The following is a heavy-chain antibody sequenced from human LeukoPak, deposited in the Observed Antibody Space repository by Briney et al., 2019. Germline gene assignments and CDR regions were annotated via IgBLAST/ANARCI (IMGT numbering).Heavy chain of an antibody. J-gene: IGHJ4*02. V-gene: IGHV3-30*02. D-gene: IGHD1-26*01. CDR2: IRYDGGNK. CDR3: AKDFLRGSYRLWAPDY. CDR1: GFTFSSYG. Sequence: PGGSLRLSCAASGFTFSSYGMHWVRQAPGKGLEWVAFIRYDGGNKYYADSVKGRFTISRDNSKNTLYLQMNSLRAEDTAVYYCAKDFLRGSYRLWAPDYWGQGTLVTVSS.